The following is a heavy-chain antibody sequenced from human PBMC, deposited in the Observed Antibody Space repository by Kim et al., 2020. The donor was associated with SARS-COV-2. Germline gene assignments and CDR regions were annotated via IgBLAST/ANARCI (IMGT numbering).Heavy chain of an antibody. CDR2: IIPILGIA. CDR3: ARESIAAAGAGWFDP. J-gene: IGHJ5*02. V-gene: IGHV1-69*04. Sequence: SVKVSCKASGGTFSSYAISWVRQAPGQGLEWMGRIIPILGIANYAQKFQGRVTITADKSTSTAYMELSSLRSEDTAVYYCARESIAAAGAGWFDPWGQGTLVTVSS. D-gene: IGHD6-13*01. CDR1: GGTFSSYA.